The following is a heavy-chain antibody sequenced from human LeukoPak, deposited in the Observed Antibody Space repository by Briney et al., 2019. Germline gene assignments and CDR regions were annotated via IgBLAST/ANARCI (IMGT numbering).Heavy chain of an antibody. CDR3: TRVIVAVPGYFDYFDF. CDR1: GFSFSNHY. V-gene: IGHV3-7*01. CDR2: INEDGSNK. D-gene: IGHD6-19*01. J-gene: IGHJ4*02. Sequence: GGSLRLSYTASGFSFSNHYMRWIRQAPGKGLEWVANINEDGSNKWHLGSVKGRFTVSRDNARNSLYLQMNSLRVEDTAVYYCTRVIVAVPGYFDYFDFWGQGVLVTVSS.